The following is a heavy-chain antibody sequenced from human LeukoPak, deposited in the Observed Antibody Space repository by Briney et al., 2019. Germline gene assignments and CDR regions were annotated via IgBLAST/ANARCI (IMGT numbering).Heavy chain of an antibody. V-gene: IGHV1-2*02. CDR2: INPYTGAT. J-gene: IGHJ4*02. D-gene: IGHD7-27*01. CDR3: ARDHNLGPDY. Sequence: GSVKVSCKASGYTFTDYYVHWVRQAPGQGLEWIGWINPYTGATNYAHNFQGRVTMTRDTSLSTVYMDLSSTQSDNTAVYYCARDHNLGPDYWGQGTLVLVSS. CDR1: GYTFTDYY.